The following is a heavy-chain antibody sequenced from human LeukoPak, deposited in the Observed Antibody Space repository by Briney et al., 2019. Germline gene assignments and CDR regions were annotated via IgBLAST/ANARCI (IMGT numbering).Heavy chain of an antibody. CDR2: IYTSGST. Sequence: PGGSLRLSCAASGFTFSSYSMNWVRQAAGKGLEWIGRIYTSGSTNYNPSLKSRVTMSVDTSKNQFSLKLSSVTAADTAVYYCARVTYSSSSMSVDGFDIWGQGTMVTVSS. D-gene: IGHD6-6*01. V-gene: IGHV4-4*07. CDR3: ARVTYSSSSMSVDGFDI. CDR1: GFTFSSYS. J-gene: IGHJ3*02.